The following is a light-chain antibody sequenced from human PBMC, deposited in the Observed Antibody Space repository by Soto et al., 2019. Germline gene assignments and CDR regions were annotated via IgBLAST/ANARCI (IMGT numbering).Light chain of an antibody. J-gene: IGKJ1*01. V-gene: IGKV3-20*01. CDR2: GAS. CDR3: QQYNDGWT. Sequence: EIVLTQSPGTLSLSPGERATLSCRASQSVSSSYLAWYQQKPGQAPRLLIYGASARATGIPARFSGSGSGAEFTLTISRLQSEDFAVYYCQQYNDGWTFGQGTKVDIK. CDR1: QSVSSSY.